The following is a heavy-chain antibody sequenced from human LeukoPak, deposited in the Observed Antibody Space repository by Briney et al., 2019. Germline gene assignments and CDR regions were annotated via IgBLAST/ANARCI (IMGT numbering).Heavy chain of an antibody. Sequence: GGALRLSCAASGFSLRDYSMDWVHQAPGKGLEWVSSISSSSRYTFYVDSVKGRFTISRDNAKNSLYLQMNSLRAEDTAVYYCARPPFGYGSGSYFDYWGQGTLVTVSS. CDR2: ISSSSRYT. CDR1: GFSLRDYS. D-gene: IGHD3-10*01. J-gene: IGHJ4*02. CDR3: ARPPFGYGSGSYFDY. V-gene: IGHV3-21*01.